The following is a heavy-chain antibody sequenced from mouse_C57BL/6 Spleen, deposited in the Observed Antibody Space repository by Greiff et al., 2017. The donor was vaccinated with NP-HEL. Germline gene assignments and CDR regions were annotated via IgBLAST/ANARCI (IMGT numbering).Heavy chain of an antibody. V-gene: IGHV6-3*01. CDR3: TGYGNWYFDV. J-gene: IGHJ1*03. CDR2: IRLKSDNYAT. D-gene: IGHD2-1*01. CDR1: GFTFSNYW. Sequence: EVQLMESGGGLVQPGGSMKLSCVASGFTFSNYWMNWVRQSPEKGLEWVAQIRLKSDNYATHYAESVKGRFTISRDDSKSSVYLQMNNLRAEDTGIYYCTGYGNWYFDVWGTGTTVTVSS.